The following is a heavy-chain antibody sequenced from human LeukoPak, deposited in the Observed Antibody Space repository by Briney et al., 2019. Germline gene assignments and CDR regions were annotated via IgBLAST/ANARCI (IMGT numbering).Heavy chain of an antibody. CDR3: AKDRWAYSSGSYFDY. Sequence: ASVKVSCKASGYTFTSYDINWVRQATGQGLEWMGWMNPNSGNTGYAQKFQGRVTMTRNTSISTAYTELSSLRSEDTAVYYCAKDRWAYSSGSYFDYWGQGTLVTVSS. CDR1: GYTFTSYD. CDR2: MNPNSGNT. V-gene: IGHV1-8*01. D-gene: IGHD3-10*01. J-gene: IGHJ4*02.